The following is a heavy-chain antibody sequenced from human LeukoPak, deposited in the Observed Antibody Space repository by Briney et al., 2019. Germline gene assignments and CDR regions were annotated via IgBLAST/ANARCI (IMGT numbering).Heavy chain of an antibody. J-gene: IGHJ4*02. CDR3: ARDLDDTLTGNFDY. V-gene: IGHV3-11*01. Sequence: GGTLRLSCAASGLTFSSYGMSWIRQAPGKGLEWLSYISSSGDNLHYIDSVRGRFTISRDNAKNSLYLHMNALRVEDTAVYYCARDLDDTLTGNFDYWGQGILVTVSS. CDR2: ISSSGDNL. CDR1: GLTFSSYG. D-gene: IGHD3-9*01.